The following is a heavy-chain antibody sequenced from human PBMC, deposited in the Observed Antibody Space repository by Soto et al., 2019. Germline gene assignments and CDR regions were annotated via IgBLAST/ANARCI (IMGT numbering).Heavy chain of an antibody. CDR3: AKDLLSSYYYGMDA. J-gene: IGHJ6*02. CDR2: ISGSGTDT. V-gene: IGHV3-23*01. Sequence: EVQLLESGGGLVQPGGSLRLSCAASGFMFGSYAMSWVRQAPGKGLEWVSGISGSGTDTYYADAGKGRVTISRDNAKNTLYLQMTGLRAEDTAIYYCAKDLLSSYYYGMDAWGQGTTVTVSS. CDR1: GFMFGSYA. D-gene: IGHD3-10*01.